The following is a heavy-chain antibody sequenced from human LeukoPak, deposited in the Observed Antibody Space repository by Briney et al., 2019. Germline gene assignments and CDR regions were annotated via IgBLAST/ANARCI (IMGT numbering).Heavy chain of an antibody. CDR1: GFTFSNYW. CDR3: ARAVAGRGWGDY. V-gene: IGHV3-21*01. CDR2: ISSSSSYI. Sequence: PGGSLRLSCVASGFTFSNYWMNWVRQAPGKGLEWVSSISSSSSYIYYADSVKGRFTISRDNAKNTLYLQMNSLRAEDTAVYYCARAVAGRGWGDYWGQGTLVTVSS. D-gene: IGHD6-19*01. J-gene: IGHJ4*02.